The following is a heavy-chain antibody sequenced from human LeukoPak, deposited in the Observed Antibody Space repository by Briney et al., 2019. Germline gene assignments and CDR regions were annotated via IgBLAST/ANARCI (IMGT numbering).Heavy chain of an antibody. CDR2: INHSGST. D-gene: IGHD1-14*01. V-gene: IGHV4-39*07. CDR1: GGSISSGSYY. Sequence: PSQTLSLTCTVSGGSISSGSYYWSWIRQPPGKGLEWIGEINHSGSTNYNPSLKSRVTISVDTSKNQFSLKLSSVTAADTAVYYCARGRETPGDLWGQGTLVTVSS. CDR3: ARGRETPGDL. J-gene: IGHJ4*02.